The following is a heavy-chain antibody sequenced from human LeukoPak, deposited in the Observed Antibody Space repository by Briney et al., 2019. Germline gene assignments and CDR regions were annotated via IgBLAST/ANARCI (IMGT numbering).Heavy chain of an antibody. V-gene: IGHV3-21*01. CDR3: ARVSAARTHCHVDL. J-gene: IGHJ2*01. Sequence: PGGSLRLSCAASGFTFSSYTMNWVRQAPGKGLEWVSSFSRSGPYIYYADSVKGRFTISRDNAKNSLYLQMNSLRAEDIAVYYCARVSAARTHCHVDLWGRGTLVTVSS. D-gene: IGHD2-15*01. CDR1: GFTFSSYT. CDR2: FSRSGPYI.